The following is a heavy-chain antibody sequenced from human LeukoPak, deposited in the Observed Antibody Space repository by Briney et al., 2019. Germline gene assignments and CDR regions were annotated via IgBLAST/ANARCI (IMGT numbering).Heavy chain of an antibody. V-gene: IGHV3-7*01. CDR1: GFTFSRYW. J-gene: IGHJ6*03. Sequence: GGSLRLSCAASGFTFSRYWMSWVRQAPGKGLEWVANIKQDGSEKYYVDSVKGRFTISRDNAKTSLYLQMNSLRAEDTAIYYCARVSITIFGVIMYYMDVWGKGTTVTVSS. CDR3: ARVSITIFGVIMYYMDV. D-gene: IGHD3-3*01. CDR2: IKQDGSEK.